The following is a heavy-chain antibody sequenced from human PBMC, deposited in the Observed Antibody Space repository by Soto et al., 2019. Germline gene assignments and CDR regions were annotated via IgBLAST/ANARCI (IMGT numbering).Heavy chain of an antibody. D-gene: IGHD5-18*01. V-gene: IGHV4-34*01. J-gene: IGHJ4*02. CDR2: INHSGST. Sequence: PSETLSLTCAVYGGSFSGYYWSWIRQPPGKGLEWIGEINHSGSTNYNPSLKSRVTISVDTSKNQFSLKLSSVTAADTAVYYCARPMATAPEDYFDYWGQGTLVTVSS. CDR3: ARPMATAPEDYFDY. CDR1: GGSFSGYY.